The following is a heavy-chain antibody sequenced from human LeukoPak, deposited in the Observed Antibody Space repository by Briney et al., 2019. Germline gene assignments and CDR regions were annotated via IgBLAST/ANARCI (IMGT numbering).Heavy chain of an antibody. Sequence: SETLSLICSVSGGPISNSNSYWAWIRQPPGKGLEWIGYIYYSGSTNYNPSLKSRVTISVDTSKNQFSLNLNSVTAADAAVYYCASSRSSSLGNFDYWGQGAPVTVSS. J-gene: IGHJ4*02. CDR3: ASSRSSSLGNFDY. CDR1: GGPISNSNSY. D-gene: IGHD2/OR15-2a*01. CDR2: IYYSGST. V-gene: IGHV4-61*05.